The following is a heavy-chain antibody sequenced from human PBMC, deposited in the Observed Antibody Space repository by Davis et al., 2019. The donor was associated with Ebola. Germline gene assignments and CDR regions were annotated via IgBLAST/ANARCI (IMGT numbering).Heavy chain of an antibody. V-gene: IGHV4-31*03. CDR3: ARAVWGKGYYYGMDV. D-gene: IGHD1-26*01. CDR2: IYYSGST. J-gene: IGHJ6*02. Sequence: SETLSLTCTVSGGSISSGGYYWSWIRQHPGKGLEWIGYIYYSGSTNYNPSLKSRVTISVDTSKNQFSLKLSSVTAADTAVYYCARAVWGKGYYYGMDVWGQGTTVTVSS. CDR1: GGSISSGGYY.